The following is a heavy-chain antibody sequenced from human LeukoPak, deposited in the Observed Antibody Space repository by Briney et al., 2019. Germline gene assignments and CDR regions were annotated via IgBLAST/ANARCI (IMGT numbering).Heavy chain of an antibody. Sequence: GGSLRLSCAASGFTFSNHAMHWVRQASGKGLEWIGRIRSRANNYATTYAASVKGRFTISRDDSKNTAYLQMDSLKTEDTAVYYCASLVVDTAMAFDYWGQGTLVTVSS. CDR3: ASLVVDTAMAFDY. CDR1: GFTFSNHA. V-gene: IGHV3-73*01. J-gene: IGHJ4*02. CDR2: IRSRANNYAT. D-gene: IGHD5-18*01.